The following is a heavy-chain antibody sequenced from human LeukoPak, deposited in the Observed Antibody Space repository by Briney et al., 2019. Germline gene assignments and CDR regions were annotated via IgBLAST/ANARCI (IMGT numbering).Heavy chain of an antibody. Sequence: SETLSLTCTVSGGSINIYYWNWIRQPAGKGLEWLGRIYTSGSTNYNPSLKSRVTMSVDTSKNQFSLKLSSVTAADTAVYYCATRKLGNDYWGQGTLVTVSS. J-gene: IGHJ4*02. V-gene: IGHV4-4*07. D-gene: IGHD7-27*01. CDR2: IYTSGST. CDR1: GGSINIYY. CDR3: ATRKLGNDY.